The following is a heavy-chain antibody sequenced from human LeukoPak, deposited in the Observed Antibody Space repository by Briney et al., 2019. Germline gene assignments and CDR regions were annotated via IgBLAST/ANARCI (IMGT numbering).Heavy chain of an antibody. CDR2: ISSSSSYI. CDR1: GFTFSSYS. CDR3: ARDMQWLAPFDY. D-gene: IGHD6-19*01. Sequence: SGGSLRLSCAASGFTFSSYSMNWVRQAPGKGLEWVSSISSSSSYIYYADSVKGRFTISRDNAKNSLYLQMNSLRAEDTAVYYCARDMQWLAPFDYWSQGTLVTVSS. J-gene: IGHJ4*02. V-gene: IGHV3-21*01.